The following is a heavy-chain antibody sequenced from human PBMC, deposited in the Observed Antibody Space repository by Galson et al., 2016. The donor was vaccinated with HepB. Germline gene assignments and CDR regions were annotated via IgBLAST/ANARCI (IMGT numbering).Heavy chain of an antibody. J-gene: IGHJ4*02. V-gene: IGHV1-8*01. Sequence: SVKASCKASGYTFIGYDIHWVRQATGPGLEWMGWLNRDIGHAGYAQKFQGRVTMTRDSSKSTAYLELSSLRSEDPLGYYWARKWLVGGPAFGYWGQGTLVTVSS. CDR2: LNRDIGHA. D-gene: IGHD6-19*01. CDR1: GYTFIGYD. CDR3: ARKWLVGGPAFGY.